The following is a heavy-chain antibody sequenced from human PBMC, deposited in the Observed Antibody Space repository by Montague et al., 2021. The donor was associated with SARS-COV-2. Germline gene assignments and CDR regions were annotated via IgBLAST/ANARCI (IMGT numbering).Heavy chain of an antibody. J-gene: IGHJ4*02. CDR2: ISDSGST. V-gene: IGHV4-59*08. Sequence: SETLSFTCTVSGGSISSFYWSWFRQPPGKGLEWIGYISDSGSTNYNPSLTSRVTMSVDTSKNQFSLKVNSVTAADTAVYYCARHYSATLPADYWGQGTLVTVSS. CDR1: GGSISSFY. D-gene: IGHD2-15*01. CDR3: ARHYSATLPADY.